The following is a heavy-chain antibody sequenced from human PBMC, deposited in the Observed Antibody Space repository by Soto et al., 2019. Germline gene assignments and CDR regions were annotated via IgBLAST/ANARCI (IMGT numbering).Heavy chain of an antibody. CDR1: GFTFSSYG. J-gene: IGHJ6*02. V-gene: IGHV3-30*18. CDR2: ISYDGSNK. D-gene: IGHD1-26*01. CDR3: AKDLYSGSYSGPTPGV. Sequence: QVQLVESGGGVVQPGRSLRLSCAASGFTFSSYGMHWVRQAPGKGLEWVAVISYDGSNKYYADSVKGRFTISRDNSKNTLYLQMNSLRAEDTAVYYCAKDLYSGSYSGPTPGVWGQGTTVTVSS.